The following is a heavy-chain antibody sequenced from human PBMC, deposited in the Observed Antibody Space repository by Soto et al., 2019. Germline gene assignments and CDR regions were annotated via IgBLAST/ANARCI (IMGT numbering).Heavy chain of an antibody. D-gene: IGHD2-8*02. CDR3: AKATATGGGAFDI. J-gene: IGHJ3*02. V-gene: IGHV3-23*01. CDR2: ILVGGST. CDR1: GFICSSYD. Sequence: PGGSLRLSCAASGFICSSYDMSWVRQAPGKGPEWVSTILVGGSTHYEDSVKGRFTISRDGSKNTVYLQMNSLTAGDTAVYYCAKATATGGGAFDICGQGTMVTVSS.